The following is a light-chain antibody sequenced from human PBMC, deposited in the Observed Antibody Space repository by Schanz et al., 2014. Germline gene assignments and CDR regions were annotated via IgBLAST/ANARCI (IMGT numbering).Light chain of an antibody. CDR1: QSISSY. CDR3: QQSYSTPRT. CDR2: NVS. V-gene: IGKV1-39*01. Sequence: DIQMTQSPSSLSASVGDRVTLTCRASQSISSYLNWFQQKPGKAPKLLIYNVSNLQSGVPSRFSGSGSGTEFTLTISSLQPEDFAIYYCQQSYSTPRTFGQGTKVEIK. J-gene: IGKJ1*01.